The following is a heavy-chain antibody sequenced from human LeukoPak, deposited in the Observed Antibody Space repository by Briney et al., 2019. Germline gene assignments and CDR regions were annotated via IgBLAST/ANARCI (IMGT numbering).Heavy chain of an antibody. CDR3: ARGAGINYPWNNWYDP. CDR2: INHSGST. J-gene: IGHJ5*02. CDR1: GGSFSGYY. D-gene: IGHD1-7*01. V-gene: IGHV4-34*01. Sequence: PSETLSLTCAVYGGSFSGYYWSWIRQPPGKGLEWIGEINHSGSTNYNPSLKSRVTISVDTSKNQFSLKLSSVTAADTAVYYCARGAGINYPWNNWYDPWGQGTLVTVSS.